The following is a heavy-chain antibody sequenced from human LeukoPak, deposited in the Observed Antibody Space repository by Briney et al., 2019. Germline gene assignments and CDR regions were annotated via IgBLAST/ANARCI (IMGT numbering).Heavy chain of an antibody. Sequence: SETLSLTCAVSGGSISSSNWWSWVRQPPGKGLEWIGEINHSGSTNYNPSLKSRVTISVDTSKNQFSLKLSSVTAADTAVYYCASYCSGGSCYSGGYYFDYWGQGTLVTVSS. J-gene: IGHJ4*02. CDR1: GGSISSSNW. D-gene: IGHD2-15*01. V-gene: IGHV4-4*02. CDR3: ASYCSGGSCYSGGYYFDY. CDR2: INHSGST.